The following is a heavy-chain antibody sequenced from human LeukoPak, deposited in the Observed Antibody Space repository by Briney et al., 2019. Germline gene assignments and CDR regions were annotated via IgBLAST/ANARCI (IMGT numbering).Heavy chain of an antibody. J-gene: IGHJ4*02. CDR2: INPNSGGT. Sequence: ASVKVSCKASGYTFTGYYMHWVRQAPGQGLEWMGWINPNSGGTNYAQKFQGRVTMTRDTSISTAYMELSRLRSDDTAVYYCARGYDILTGYHLVSDYWGQGTLVTVSS. D-gene: IGHD3-9*01. CDR1: GYTFTGYY. CDR3: ARGYDILTGYHLVSDY. V-gene: IGHV1-2*02.